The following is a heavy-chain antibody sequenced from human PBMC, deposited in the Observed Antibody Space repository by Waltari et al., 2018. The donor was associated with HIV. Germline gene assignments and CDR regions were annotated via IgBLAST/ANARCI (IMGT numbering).Heavy chain of an antibody. D-gene: IGHD3-16*01. V-gene: IGHV3-48*01. CDR2: ISSSSRTI. CDR3: AREFGTIDNFDY. J-gene: IGHJ4*01. CDR1: GYTFGSNT. Sequence: EVQLVESGGGLVQPGGSLRLSCAASGYTFGSNTIIWVRQAPGKGLEWLSYISSSSRTIYYADSVEGRFTVSRDNARNSAYLQMNSLKVEDTAVYYCAREFGTIDNFDYWGQGTLVSVSS.